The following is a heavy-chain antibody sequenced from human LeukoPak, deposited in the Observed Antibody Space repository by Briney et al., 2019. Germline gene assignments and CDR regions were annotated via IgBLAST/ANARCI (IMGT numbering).Heavy chain of an antibody. Sequence: GGSLRLSCAASGFTFSSYAMHWVRQAPGKGLEGVAVISYDGSNKYYADSVKGRFTISRDNSKNTLYLQMNSLRAEDTAVYYCARDLSVTTTPSYYYYYGMDVWGQGTTVTVSS. J-gene: IGHJ6*02. CDR2: ISYDGSNK. D-gene: IGHD4-17*01. V-gene: IGHV3-30-3*01. CDR1: GFTFSSYA. CDR3: ARDLSVTTTPSYYYYYGMDV.